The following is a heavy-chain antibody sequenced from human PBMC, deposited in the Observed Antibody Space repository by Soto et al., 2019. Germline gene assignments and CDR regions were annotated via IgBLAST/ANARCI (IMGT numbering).Heavy chain of an antibody. J-gene: IGHJ6*02. D-gene: IGHD2-8*01. V-gene: IGHV1-18*01. Sequence: QVQLVQSGAEVKNPGASVKVSCKASGYTFTRYGIGWARQAPGQGLEWMGWINTYNGNTNYAQNVQGRVTLTTDTSTSTAYMELRSLRSNDTAVYYCATVEVYVTPSPHDVWGQGTTVTVSS. CDR2: INTYNGNT. CDR1: GYTFTRYG. CDR3: ATVEVYVTPSPHDV.